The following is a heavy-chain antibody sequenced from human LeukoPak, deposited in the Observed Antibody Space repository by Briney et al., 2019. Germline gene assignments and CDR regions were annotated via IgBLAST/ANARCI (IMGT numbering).Heavy chain of an antibody. CDR1: GDSMSDYF. CDR3: ARVTGYMIEDYFDY. D-gene: IGHD3-22*01. Sequence: SETLSLTCTVSGDSMSDYFWTWIRQPPGKGLEWIGYAADSGSTNYNPSLKSRVTISVDTSKNQFSLRLSSVTAADTAVYYCARVTGYMIEDYFDYWGQGTLVTVSS. CDR2: AADSGST. J-gene: IGHJ4*02. V-gene: IGHV4-59*01.